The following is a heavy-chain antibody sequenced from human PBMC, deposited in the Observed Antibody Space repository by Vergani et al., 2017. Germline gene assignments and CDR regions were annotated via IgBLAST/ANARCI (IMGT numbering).Heavy chain of an antibody. V-gene: IGHV3-43*02. J-gene: IGHJ4*02. CDR2: ISGDGGST. CDR3: AKARTGMTKHGY. CDR1: GFTFDDYA. Sequence: EVQLVESGGGVVQPGGSLRLSCAASGFTFDDYAMHWVRQAPGKGLEWVSLISGDGGSTYYADSVKGRFTISRDNSKNSLYLQMNGLRTEGTALYYCAKARTGMTKHGYWGQGTLVTVSS. D-gene: IGHD4-17*01.